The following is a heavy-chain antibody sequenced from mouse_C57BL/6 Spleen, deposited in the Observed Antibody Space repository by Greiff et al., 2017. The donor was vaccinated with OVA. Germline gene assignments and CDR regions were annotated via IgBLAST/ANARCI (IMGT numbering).Heavy chain of an antibody. CDR3: ARNLLMITTPFAY. D-gene: IGHD2-4*01. V-gene: IGHV2-2*01. CDR2: IWSGGST. CDR1: GFSLTSYG. J-gene: IGHJ3*01. Sequence: VMLVESGPGLVQPSQSLSITCTVSGFSLTSYGVHWVRQSPGKGLEWLGVIWSGGSTDYNAAFISRLSISKDNSKSQVFFKMNSLQADDTAIYYCARNLLMITTPFAYWGQGTLVTVSA.